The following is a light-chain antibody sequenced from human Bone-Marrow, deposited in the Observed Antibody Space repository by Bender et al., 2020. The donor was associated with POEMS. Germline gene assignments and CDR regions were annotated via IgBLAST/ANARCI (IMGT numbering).Light chain of an antibody. CDR3: SSHTSTSTWV. V-gene: IGLV2-14*02. CDR2: EGS. J-gene: IGLJ3*02. CDR1: SSDVGGYNL. Sequence: QSALTQPASVSGSPGQSITISCTGTSSDVGGYNLVSWYQQHPGKAPKLMIFEGSRRPSGVSSRFSGSKSGNTASLAISGLQAEDEADYYCSSHTSTSTWVFGGGTKLTVL.